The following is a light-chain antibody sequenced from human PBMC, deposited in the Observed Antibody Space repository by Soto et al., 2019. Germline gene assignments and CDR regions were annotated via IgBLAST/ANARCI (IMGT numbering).Light chain of an antibody. CDR3: SSYTSSSTRV. V-gene: IGLV2-14*03. J-gene: IGLJ2*01. CDR1: SGDVGGYNY. Sequence: QSALTQPASVSGSPGQSITISCTGTSGDVGGYNYVSWYQHHPGKAPKLMIYDVTNRPSGVSNRFSGSKSGNTASLTISGLQAEDEDDYYCSSYTSSSTRVFGGGTKLTVL. CDR2: DVT.